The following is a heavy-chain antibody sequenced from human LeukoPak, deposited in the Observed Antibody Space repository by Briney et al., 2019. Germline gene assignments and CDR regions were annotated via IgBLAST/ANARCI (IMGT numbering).Heavy chain of an antibody. D-gene: IGHD6-19*01. Sequence: GGSLRLSCAASRFTFSSYSMNWVRQAPGKGLEWVSYISSSSSTIYYADSVKGRFTISRDNAKSSLYLQMNSLRDEDTAVYYCARTEQWLVRGDYWGQGTLVTVSS. CDR2: ISSSSSTI. V-gene: IGHV3-48*02. J-gene: IGHJ4*02. CDR1: RFTFSSYS. CDR3: ARTEQWLVRGDY.